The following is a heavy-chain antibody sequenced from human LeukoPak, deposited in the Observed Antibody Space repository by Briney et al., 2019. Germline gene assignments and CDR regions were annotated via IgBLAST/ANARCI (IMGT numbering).Heavy chain of an antibody. CDR2: IRYDGSNK. CDR3: AKASPKSFGELLYAIDY. D-gene: IGHD3-10*01. Sequence: GGSLRLSCAASGFTFSSYDMHWVRQAPGKGLQWVAFIRYDGSNKYYADSAKGRFTISRDNSKNTLYLQMNSLRAEDTAVYYCAKASPKSFGELLYAIDYWGQGNLVTVSS. V-gene: IGHV3-30*02. CDR1: GFTFSSYD. J-gene: IGHJ4*02.